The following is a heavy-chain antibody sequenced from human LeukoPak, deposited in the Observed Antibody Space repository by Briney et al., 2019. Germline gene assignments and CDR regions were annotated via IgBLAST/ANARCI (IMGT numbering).Heavy chain of an antibody. D-gene: IGHD1-26*01. CDR1: GFTFSSYS. J-gene: IGHJ2*01. Sequence: PGGSLRLSCAASGFTFSSYSMHWVRQAPGKGPEFVSVIGGGGVTTFYADSVRDRFPISRDNSKNPLYLEMGSLRAEDMAVYYCAREGGGSGLWYYDLWGRGTLVTVSS. CDR2: IGGGGVTT. CDR3: AREGGGSGLWYYDL. V-gene: IGHV3-64*02.